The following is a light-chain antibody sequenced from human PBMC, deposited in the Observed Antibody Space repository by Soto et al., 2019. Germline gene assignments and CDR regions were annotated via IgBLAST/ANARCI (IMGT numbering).Light chain of an antibody. J-gene: IGKJ1*01. V-gene: IGKV3-20*01. CDR1: QSVSSTY. CDR2: GAS. CDR3: HQYGSSPWT. Sequence: EIVLTQFPGTLSLSPGERATLSCRASQSVSSTYLGWFQQKPGQAPRLLIYGASSRATGIPDRFSGSGSGTDFTLTISRLEPEDFAVYYCHQYGSSPWTFGQGTKVEIK.